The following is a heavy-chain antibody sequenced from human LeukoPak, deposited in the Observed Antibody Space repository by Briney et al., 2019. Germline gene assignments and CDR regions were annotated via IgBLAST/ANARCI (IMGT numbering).Heavy chain of an antibody. J-gene: IGHJ4*02. CDR1: GFTFSNYW. D-gene: IGHD1-1*01. V-gene: IGHV3-7*01. Sequence: GGSLRLSCAASGFTFSNYWMSWVRQTPGKGLECVANINPDGSDKYYVDSVKGRFTISRDNAKNSLYLQINSLRADDTAVYYCARLPTTPTFDYWGQGTLVTVSS. CDR3: ARLPTTPTFDY. CDR2: INPDGSDK.